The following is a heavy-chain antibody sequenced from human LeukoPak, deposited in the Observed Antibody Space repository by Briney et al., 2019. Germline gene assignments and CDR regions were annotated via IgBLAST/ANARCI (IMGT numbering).Heavy chain of an antibody. CDR3: AKGGNSREDYFDY. J-gene: IGHJ4*02. D-gene: IGHD4-23*01. CDR2: ISGSGGST. CDR1: GFTFSNYL. V-gene: IGHV3-23*01. Sequence: GGSLRLSCVASGFTFSNYLMNWVRQAPGKGLEWVSGISGSGGSTYYADSVKGRFTISRDNSKNTLYLQMNSLRAEDTAVYYCAKGGNSREDYFDYWGQGTLVTVSS.